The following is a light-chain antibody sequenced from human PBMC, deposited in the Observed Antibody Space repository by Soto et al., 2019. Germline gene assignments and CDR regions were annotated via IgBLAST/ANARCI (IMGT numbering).Light chain of an antibody. J-gene: IGKJ5*01. V-gene: IGKV1-12*01. CDR2: AAS. Sequence: DIQMTQSPSSVSASVGDRVTITCRASQGISNWLAWYQQKPGKAPKLLIYAASTLQSGVPSRLSCSGSGTDFTLTISNLQPEDFATYAGEQCNSFPFTCGQGTRLEIK. CDR1: QGISNW. CDR3: EQCNSFPFT.